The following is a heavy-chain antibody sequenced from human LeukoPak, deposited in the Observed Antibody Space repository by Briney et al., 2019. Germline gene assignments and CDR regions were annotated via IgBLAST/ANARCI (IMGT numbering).Heavy chain of an antibody. V-gene: IGHV3-23*01. J-gene: IGHJ4*02. CDR3: AKESWYYDFWSGYYSDY. D-gene: IGHD3-3*01. Sequence: GGSLRLSCAASGFTFSSYAMSWVRQAPGKGLEWVSAISGSGGSTYYADSVKGRFTIPRDNSKNTLYLQMNSLRAEDTAVYYCAKESWYYDFWSGYYSDYWGQGTLVTVSS. CDR1: GFTFSSYA. CDR2: ISGSGGST.